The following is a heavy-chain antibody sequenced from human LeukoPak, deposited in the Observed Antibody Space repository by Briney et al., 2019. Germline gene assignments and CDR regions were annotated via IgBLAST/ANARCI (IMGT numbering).Heavy chain of an antibody. Sequence: PSETLSLTCTVSGDSISAYYGTWIRQPPGKGLEWIGYISYSGGTNYNASLKGRVTISLDTFKNQFSLKLTSVTAADTAMYYCAREYNWFDPWGQGTLVTVSS. J-gene: IGHJ5*02. CDR1: GDSISAYY. CDR2: ISYSGGT. CDR3: AREYNWFDP. V-gene: IGHV4-59*13.